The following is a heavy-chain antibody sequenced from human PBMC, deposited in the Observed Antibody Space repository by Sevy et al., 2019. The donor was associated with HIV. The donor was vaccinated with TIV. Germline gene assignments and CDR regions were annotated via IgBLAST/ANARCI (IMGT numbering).Heavy chain of an antibody. CDR1: GYSFTSYW. V-gene: IGHV5-51*01. CDR3: ARTSRRYSSGWFRDAFDI. CDR2: IYPGDSDT. J-gene: IGHJ3*02. Sequence: GESLKISCKGSGYSFTSYWIGWVRQMPGKGLEWMGIIYPGDSDTRYSPSFQGQVTISADKSISTAYLQWSSLKASDTAMYYCARTSRRYSSGWFRDAFDIWGQGTMVTVSS. D-gene: IGHD6-19*01.